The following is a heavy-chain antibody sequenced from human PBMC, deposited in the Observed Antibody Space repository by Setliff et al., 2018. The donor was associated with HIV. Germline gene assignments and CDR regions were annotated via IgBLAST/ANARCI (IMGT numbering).Heavy chain of an antibody. J-gene: IGHJ4*02. Sequence: KPSETLSLTCTVSGGSISSSSYYWGWIRQPPGKGLEWIGSIYYSGSTYYNPSLQSRVTISVDTSKNQFSLKLSSVTAADTAVYYCARGEFYCGTDCYWSSFDYWGQGILVTVSS. CDR2: IYYSGST. CDR1: GGSISSSSYY. CDR3: ARGEFYCGTDCYWSSFDY. D-gene: IGHD2-21*02. V-gene: IGHV4-39*01.